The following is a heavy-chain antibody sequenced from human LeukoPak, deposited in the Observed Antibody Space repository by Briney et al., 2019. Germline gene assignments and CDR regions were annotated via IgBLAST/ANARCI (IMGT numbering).Heavy chain of an antibody. V-gene: IGHV3-30-3*01. Sequence: GGSLRLSCAASGITFSSYAMHWVRQAPGKGLEWVAAISYDGSNKYYADSVKGRFTISRDNSKNTLYLQMNSLRAEDTAVYYCARVESSGRYAFDIWGQGTMVTVSS. J-gene: IGHJ3*02. D-gene: IGHD6-19*01. CDR2: ISYDGSNK. CDR1: GITFSSYA. CDR3: ARVESSGRYAFDI.